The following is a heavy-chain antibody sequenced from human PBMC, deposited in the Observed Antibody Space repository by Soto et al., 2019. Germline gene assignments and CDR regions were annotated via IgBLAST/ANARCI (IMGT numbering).Heavy chain of an antibody. D-gene: IGHD3-10*01. J-gene: IGHJ6*02. V-gene: IGHV4-39*07. CDR1: GGSILDSTYY. Sequence: ASETLSLTYTVSGGSILDSTYYWAWTRQSPGKGLEWIGTIFYSGGTFYTPSLKSRVSISVDMSKSQFSLKLTSVTAEDTALYFCASSSFLRSGALFHGLDVWGQGTTVTVS. CDR3: ASSSFLRSGALFHGLDV. CDR2: IFYSGGT.